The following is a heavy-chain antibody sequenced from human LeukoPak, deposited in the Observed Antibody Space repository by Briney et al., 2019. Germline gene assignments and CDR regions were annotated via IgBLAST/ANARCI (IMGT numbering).Heavy chain of an antibody. D-gene: IGHD2-2*01. CDR2: INPNSGGT. V-gene: IGHV1-2*02. J-gene: IGHJ4*02. CDR3: ARDAFSSVVPAAMPFDY. CDR1: GYTFTGYY. Sequence: PLASVKVSCKASGYTFTGYYMHWVRRAPRQGLEWMGWINPNSGGTNYAQKFQGRVTMTRDTSISTAYMELRSLRYDDTAVYYFARDAFSSVVPAAMPFDYRGQGTPVTVSS.